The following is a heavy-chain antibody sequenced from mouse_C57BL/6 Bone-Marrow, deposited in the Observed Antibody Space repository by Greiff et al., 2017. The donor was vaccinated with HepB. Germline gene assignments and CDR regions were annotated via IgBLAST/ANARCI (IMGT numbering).Heavy chain of an antibody. CDR3: AYYDYDDGFDY. Sequence: VMLVESGAELVRPGTSVKVSCKASGYAFTNYLIEWVKQRPGQGLEWIGVINPGSGGTNYNEKFKGKATLTADKSSSTAYMQLSSLTSEDSAVYFCAYYDYDDGFDYWGQGTTLTVSS. CDR2: INPGSGGT. J-gene: IGHJ2*01. CDR1: GYAFTNYL. D-gene: IGHD2-4*01. V-gene: IGHV1-54*01.